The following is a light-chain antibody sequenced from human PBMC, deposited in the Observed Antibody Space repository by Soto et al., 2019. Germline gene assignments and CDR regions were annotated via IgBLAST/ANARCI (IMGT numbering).Light chain of an antibody. CDR3: QQYASSPRT. V-gene: IGKV3-20*01. CDR1: QSVSSNH. Sequence: EIVLTQSPGTLSLSPGEGATLSCRASQSVSSNHLAWYQQKPGQAPRLLIYGAFNRATGIPDRFSGSGSGTDFTLTISGLEPEDFVVYYCQQYASSPRTFGQGTKVDIK. J-gene: IGKJ1*01. CDR2: GAF.